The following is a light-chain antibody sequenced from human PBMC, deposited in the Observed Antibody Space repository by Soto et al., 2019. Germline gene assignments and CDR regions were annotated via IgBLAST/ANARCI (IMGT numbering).Light chain of an antibody. CDR3: QQRSNWPLT. CDR1: QRVSSY. V-gene: IGKV3-11*01. CDR2: DGS. J-gene: IGKJ5*01. Sequence: IVLTQSPATLSLSPGERATLSCRASQRVSSYLAWYQQRPGQAPRLLIYDGSSRATGIPARFSGSGFGTDFTLTIASLEPEDFAVYYCQQRSNWPLTFGGGTRLEI.